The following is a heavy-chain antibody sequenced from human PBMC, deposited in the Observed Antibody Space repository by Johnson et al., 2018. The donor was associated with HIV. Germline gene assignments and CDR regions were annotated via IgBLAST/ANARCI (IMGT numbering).Heavy chain of an antibody. J-gene: IGHJ3*02. CDR3: ARGGGYSIAAPSDAFDI. CDR1: GFTFSSYA. CDR2: ISYDGSNK. Sequence: QVQLVESGGGVVQPGRSLRLSCAASGFTFSSYAMHWVRQAPGKGLEWVAVISYDGSNKYYADSVKGRFTISRDNSKNTLYLQMNSLRAEDTAVYYCARGGGYSIAAPSDAFDIWGQETMVTVSS. V-gene: IGHV3-30-3*01. D-gene: IGHD6-6*01.